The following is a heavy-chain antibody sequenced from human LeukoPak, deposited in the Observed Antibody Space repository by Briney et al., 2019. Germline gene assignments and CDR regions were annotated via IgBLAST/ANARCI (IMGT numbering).Heavy chain of an antibody. J-gene: IGHJ4*01. CDR2: ISSSSSYT. V-gene: IGHV3-11*06. CDR3: ARVEGDCSSTSSYLFVY. D-gene: IGHD2-2*01. Sequence: GGSLRLSCAASGFTFCDYYMSWICQAPGQGLEWVSYISSSSSYTYYAESVNGRFTLSRDNANNSLYLPTYSLRAGDTAAYYCARVEGDCSSTSSYLFVYWGQGTLVTVSS. CDR1: GFTFCDYY.